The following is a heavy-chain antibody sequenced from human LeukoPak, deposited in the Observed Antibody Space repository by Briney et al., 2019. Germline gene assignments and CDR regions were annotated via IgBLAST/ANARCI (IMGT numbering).Heavy chain of an antibody. D-gene: IGHD1-26*01. Sequence: SETLSLTCAAYGGSFSGYYWSWIRQPPGKGLEWIGEINHSGSTNYNPSLKSRVTISVDTSKNQFSLKLSSVTAADTAVYYCARGQEGVGNHPIYYYYYMDVWGKGTTVTVSS. CDR1: GGSFSGYY. V-gene: IGHV4-34*01. CDR3: ARGQEGVGNHPIYYYYYMDV. CDR2: INHSGST. J-gene: IGHJ6*03.